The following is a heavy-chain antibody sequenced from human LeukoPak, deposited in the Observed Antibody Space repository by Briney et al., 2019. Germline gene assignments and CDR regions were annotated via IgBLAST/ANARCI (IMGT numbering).Heavy chain of an antibody. J-gene: IGHJ4*02. D-gene: IGHD6-13*01. CDR3: ASSCPGIAAAGLFDY. Sequence: GGALRLSCAASGFTFSSYAMHWVRQAPGKGLEGVAVISYDGSNKYYADSVKGRFTISRDNSKNTLYLQMNSLRAEDTAVYYCASSCPGIAAAGLFDYWGQGTLVTVSS. CDR1: GFTFSSYA. CDR2: ISYDGSNK. V-gene: IGHV3-30*04.